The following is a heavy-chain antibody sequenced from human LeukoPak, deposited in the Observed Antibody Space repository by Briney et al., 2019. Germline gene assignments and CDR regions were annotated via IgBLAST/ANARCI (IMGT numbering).Heavy chain of an antibody. J-gene: IGHJ4*02. D-gene: IGHD3-9*01. CDR3: AKATYYDILTANTLGRAYFDY. Sequence: GGSLRLSCAASGFTFSSYAMSWVRQAPGKGLEWVSAISGSDGSTYYADSVKGRFTISRDNSKNTLYLQMNSLRAEDTAVYYCAKATYYDILTANTLGRAYFDYWGQGTLVTVSS. CDR1: GFTFSSYA. CDR2: ISGSDGST. V-gene: IGHV3-23*01.